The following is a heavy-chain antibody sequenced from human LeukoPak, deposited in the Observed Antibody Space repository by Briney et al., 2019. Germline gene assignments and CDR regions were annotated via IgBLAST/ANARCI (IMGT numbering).Heavy chain of an antibody. J-gene: IGHJ4*02. Sequence: GGSLRLSCAASGFTFSSYWMHWVRQAPGKGLVWVSRINSDGSRTSYADSVKGRFTISRDNSKNTLYLQMNSLRAEDTAVYYCAKDSSADDSSGYSYYFDYWGQGTLVTVSS. CDR3: AKDSSADDSSGYSYYFDY. CDR1: GFTFSSYW. V-gene: IGHV3-74*01. CDR2: INSDGSRT. D-gene: IGHD3-22*01.